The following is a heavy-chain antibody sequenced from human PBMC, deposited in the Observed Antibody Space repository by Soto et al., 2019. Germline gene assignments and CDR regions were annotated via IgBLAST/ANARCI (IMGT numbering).Heavy chain of an antibody. CDR1: GESFSGYY. J-gene: IGHJ4*02. CDR2: THHSGST. Sequence: PSETLSLTCTFSGESFSGYYWNWIRQSPGKGLEWVGETHHSGSTNYNPSLKGRATISLDMSKNQFSRKLSSVTAADTAIYYCARGEAYSNYPARWGQGSLVTVSS. V-gene: IGHV4-34*01. D-gene: IGHD4-4*01. CDR3: ARGEAYSNYPAR.